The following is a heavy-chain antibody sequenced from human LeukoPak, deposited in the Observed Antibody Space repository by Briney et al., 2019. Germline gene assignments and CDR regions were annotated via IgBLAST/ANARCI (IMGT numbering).Heavy chain of an antibody. D-gene: IGHD3-22*01. CDR2: IIPILGIA. V-gene: IGHV1-69*04. CDR1: GGTFSSYA. CDR3: ARSRRGPPNYDSSGYYLDY. J-gene: IGHJ4*02. Sequence: SVKVSCKASGGTFSSYAISWVRLAPGQGLEWMGRIIPILGIANYAQKFQGRVTITADKSTSTAYMELSSLRSEDTAVYYCARSRRGPPNYDSSGYYLDYWGQGTLVTVSS.